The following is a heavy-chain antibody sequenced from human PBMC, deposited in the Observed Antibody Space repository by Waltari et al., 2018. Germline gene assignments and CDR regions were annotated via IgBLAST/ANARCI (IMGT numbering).Heavy chain of an antibody. J-gene: IGHJ1*01. CDR3: ASHERVVPVFIES. D-gene: IGHD3-22*01. Sequence: KESGPRLVKPSETLSLNCTVSGVSVSTPFLYWTWIRQSPGKGPEWIASVFHSGTTYYNPSLRGRVSMSVDSARGQFSLKLYPVTAADTAVYFCASHERVVPVFIESWGQGILVTVSS. CDR2: VFHSGTT. V-gene: IGHV4-39*01. CDR1: GVSVSTPFLY.